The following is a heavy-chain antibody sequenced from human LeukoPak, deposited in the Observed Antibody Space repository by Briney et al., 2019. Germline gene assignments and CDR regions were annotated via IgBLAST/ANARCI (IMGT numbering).Heavy chain of an antibody. D-gene: IGHD6-19*01. Sequence: GGSLRLSCAASGFTFSSYWMHWVRQAPGKGLVWVSRINTDGSSTSYADSVKGRFTISRDNAKNTLYLQMNSLRDEDTAVYHCARDRKSSGLPFDYWGQGTLVTVSS. J-gene: IGHJ4*02. CDR3: ARDRKSSGLPFDY. CDR1: GFTFSSYW. CDR2: INTDGSST. V-gene: IGHV3-74*01.